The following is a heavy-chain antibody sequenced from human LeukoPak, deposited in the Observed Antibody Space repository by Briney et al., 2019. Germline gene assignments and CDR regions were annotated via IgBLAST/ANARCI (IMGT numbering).Heavy chain of an antibody. Sequence: GGSLRLSCAASGFAFSSYSMNWVRQAPGKGLEWVSYISSSSGNIYYADSVKGRFTISRDNAKTSLYLQMNSLRAEDTAVYYCARDNPLNTAVGFDYWGQGTLVTVSS. D-gene: IGHD4-17*01. CDR3: ARDNPLNTAVGFDY. J-gene: IGHJ4*02. V-gene: IGHV3-48*01. CDR1: GFAFSSYS. CDR2: ISSSSGNI.